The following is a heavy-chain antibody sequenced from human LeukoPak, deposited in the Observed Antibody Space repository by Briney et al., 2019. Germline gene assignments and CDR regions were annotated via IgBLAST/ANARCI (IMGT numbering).Heavy chain of an antibody. V-gene: IGHV1-46*01. CDR2: IIPSGGAT. CDR3: ARDAYGSDY. CDR1: GYTFTSYH. J-gene: IGHJ4*02. Sequence: ASVKVSCKASGYTFTSYHVHWVRQAPGHGLEWMGRIIPSGGATTYAQRFQGRVTMTSDTSTTTVYMELSSLRSEDTAIYYCARDAYGSDYWGRGTLVTVSS. D-gene: IGHD3-10*01.